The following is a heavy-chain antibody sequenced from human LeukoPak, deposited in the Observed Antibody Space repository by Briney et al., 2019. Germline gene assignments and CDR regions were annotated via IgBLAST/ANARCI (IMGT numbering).Heavy chain of an antibody. CDR2: IDTSSSIM. Sequence: PGGSLRLSCAASGLTFSKYSMTWVRQAPGKGLEWVSFIDTSSSIMYYTDSVKGRFTISRDNAKNSLYLQMNSLKVEDTAKYYCARDSSSGWSSYNWFDPWGQGTLVTVSS. D-gene: IGHD6-19*01. CDR1: GLTFSKYS. V-gene: IGHV3-48*04. J-gene: IGHJ5*02. CDR3: ARDSSSGWSSYNWFDP.